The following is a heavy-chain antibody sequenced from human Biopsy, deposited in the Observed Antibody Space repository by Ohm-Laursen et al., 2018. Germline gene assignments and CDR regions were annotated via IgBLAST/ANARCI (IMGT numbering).Heavy chain of an antibody. CDR2: ISSTSKTI. CDR3: GRAVRNQLLTDP. CDR1: GFTFSDHS. V-gene: IGHV3-11*01. J-gene: IGHJ5*02. D-gene: IGHD1-7*01. Sequence: SLRLSCSASGFTFSDHSLSWIRQAPGKGLEWIADISSTSKTISYADSVKGRFTISRDNARESIYLQMSTLRADDTATYYCGRAVRNQLLTDPWGQGTLVTVTS.